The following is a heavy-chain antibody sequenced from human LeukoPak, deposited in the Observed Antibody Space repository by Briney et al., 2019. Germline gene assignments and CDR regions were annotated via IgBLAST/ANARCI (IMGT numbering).Heavy chain of an antibody. V-gene: IGHV3-30*18. CDR2: ISYDGSNK. J-gene: IGHJ4*02. CDR3: AKAAGITIFGVVIMDYYFDY. D-gene: IGHD3-3*01. Sequence: GRSLRLSCAASGFTFSSYGMHWVRQAPGKGLEWVAVISYDGSNKYYADSVKGRFTISRDNSKNTLYLQMNSLRAEDTAVYYCAKAAGITIFGVVIMDYYFDYWGQGTLVTVSS. CDR1: GFTFSSYG.